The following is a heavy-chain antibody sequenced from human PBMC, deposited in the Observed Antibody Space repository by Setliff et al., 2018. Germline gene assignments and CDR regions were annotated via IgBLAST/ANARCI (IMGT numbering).Heavy chain of an antibody. V-gene: IGHV3-74*01. J-gene: IGHJ6*03. D-gene: IGHD3-10*01. Sequence: PGESLKISCAASGFFFSSSWMHWVRQAPGKGLVWVSRIKSDGSYTNYADSVKGRFTISRDNARNSLYLQMNSLRAEDTAVYYCARVWFGNMDVWGKGTTVTVSS. CDR3: ARVWFGNMDV. CDR1: GFFFSSSW. CDR2: IKSDGSYT.